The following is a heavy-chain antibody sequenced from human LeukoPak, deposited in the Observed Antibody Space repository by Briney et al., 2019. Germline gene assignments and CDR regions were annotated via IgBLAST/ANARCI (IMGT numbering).Heavy chain of an antibody. J-gene: IGHJ4*02. CDR2: IIPILGTG. CDR1: GGTFSSYA. V-gene: IGHV1-69*05. CDR3: ARHLRPYESYFDY. D-gene: IGHD2-8*01. Sequence: GASVKVSCKASGGTFSSYAISWVRQAPGQGGEGMGRIIPILGTGNYEQKFQGRVTINTEESTRKAYMELTSLRSEDTAVYYCARHLRPYESYFDYWGQGTLVTVSS.